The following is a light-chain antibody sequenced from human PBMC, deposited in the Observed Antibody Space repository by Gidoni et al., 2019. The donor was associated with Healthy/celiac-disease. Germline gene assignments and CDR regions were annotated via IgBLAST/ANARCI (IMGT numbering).Light chain of an antibody. J-gene: IGKJ4*01. Sequence: DIQMTQSPSSLSASVGDRVTITCRASQSISSYLNFYQQKPGKAPKLLIYAAYSLQSGVPSRFSGSGSGTDFTLTISSLHPEEFATYYCQQSYSTPLTFGGGTKVEIK. CDR2: AAY. CDR1: QSISSY. V-gene: IGKV1-39*01. CDR3: QQSYSTPLT.